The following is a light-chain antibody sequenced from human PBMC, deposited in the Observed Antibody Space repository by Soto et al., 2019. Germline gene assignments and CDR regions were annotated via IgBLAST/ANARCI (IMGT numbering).Light chain of an antibody. J-gene: IGKJ5*01. V-gene: IGKV3-15*01. Sequence: EIVLTQSPGTLSLSPGERVPLSCRASQSVSTNLAWYQQKLGQAPRVIIYGSPSRATGVPARFSGSGSGTEFALTISSLQYADSGAYYCLQDNDWPLSTFGQGTRLEN. CDR3: LQDNDWPLST. CDR1: QSVSTN. CDR2: GSP.